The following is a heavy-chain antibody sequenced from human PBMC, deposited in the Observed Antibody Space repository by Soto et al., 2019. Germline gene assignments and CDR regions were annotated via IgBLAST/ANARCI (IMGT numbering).Heavy chain of an antibody. J-gene: IGHJ4*02. V-gene: IGHV4-34*01. CDR3: ASFSNHVRYCG. D-gene: IGHD2-21*01. CDR2: INHRGST. Sequence: SETLSLTCAVYGGPFNTYYWRWTWIRQPPGPGLEWIGEINHRGSTNYNPSLKGRVTISVDTSKNQFSLKLSSVTAADTAVYECASFSNHVRYCGWGQGILVSVSS. CDR1: GGPFNTYY.